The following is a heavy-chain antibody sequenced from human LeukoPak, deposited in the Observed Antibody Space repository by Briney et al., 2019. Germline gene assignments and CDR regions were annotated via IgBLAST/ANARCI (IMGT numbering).Heavy chain of an antibody. CDR2: INHSGST. CDR1: GGSFSGYY. V-gene: IGHV4-34*01. Sequence: SETLSLTCAVYGGSFSGYYWSWIRQPPGKGLEWIGEINHSGSTNYNPSLKSRVTISVDTSKNQFSLKLSSVTAADTAVYYCARDGTVTILDYSGHGTLATVSS. CDR3: ARDGTVTILDY. D-gene: IGHD4-11*01. J-gene: IGHJ4*03.